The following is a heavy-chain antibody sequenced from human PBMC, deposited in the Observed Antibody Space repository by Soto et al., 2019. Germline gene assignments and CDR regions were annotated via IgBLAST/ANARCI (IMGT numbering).Heavy chain of an antibody. CDR2: IYYSGST. Sequence: SETLFLICTVCGFSILSSRYSWVWFLQPPGKGLEWIGSIYYSGSTYYNPSLKSRVTISVDTSKNQFSLKLSSVTAADTAVYYCAAKYNYDFWSGYYYYYGMDVWGQGTTVT. CDR1: GFSILSSRYS. D-gene: IGHD3-3*01. V-gene: IGHV4-39*01. J-gene: IGHJ6*02. CDR3: AAKYNYDFWSGYYYYYGMDV.